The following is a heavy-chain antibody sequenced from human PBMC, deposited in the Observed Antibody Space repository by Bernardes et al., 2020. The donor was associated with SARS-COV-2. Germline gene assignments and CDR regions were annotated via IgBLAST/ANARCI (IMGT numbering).Heavy chain of an antibody. CDR2: IKSKSIGGTT. CDR1: SLTFSNTW. Sequence: GGSLRLSCVVSSLTFSNTWMNWVRQAPGKGLEWVGRIKSKSIGGTTDYAAPVKGRFTISRDDSINTVYLQMNSLKTEDTAVYYCTTDGGYSCADWGQGALVTVSS. J-gene: IGHJ4*02. CDR3: TTDGGYSCAD. V-gene: IGHV3-15*07. D-gene: IGHD5-18*01.